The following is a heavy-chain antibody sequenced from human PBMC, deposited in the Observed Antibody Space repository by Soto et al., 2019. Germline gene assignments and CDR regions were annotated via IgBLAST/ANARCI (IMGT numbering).Heavy chain of an antibody. V-gene: IGHV3-33*01. CDR3: ARDSYSSSSPPLDY. D-gene: IGHD6-6*01. Sequence: PGGSLRLSCAASGFTFSSYGMHWVRQAPGKGLEWVAVIWYDGSNKYYADSVKGRFTISRDNSKNTLYLQMNSLRAEDTAVYYCARDSYSSSSPPLDYWGQGTLVTVSS. CDR2: IWYDGSNK. CDR1: GFTFSSYG. J-gene: IGHJ4*02.